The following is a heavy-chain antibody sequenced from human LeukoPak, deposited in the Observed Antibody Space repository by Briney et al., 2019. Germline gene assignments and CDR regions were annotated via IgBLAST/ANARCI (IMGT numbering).Heavy chain of an antibody. V-gene: IGHV3-21*01. CDR1: GFTFSSYS. Sequence: GGSLRLPCAASGFTFSSYSMNWVRQAPGKGLEWVSSISSSSSYIYYADSVKGRFTISRDNAKNSLYLQMNSLRAEDTAVYYFARFDRSSSTSRARFVPWPERTVVRLFSLSESAINFEY. J-gene: IGHJ4*01. D-gene: IGHD2-2*01. CDR2: ISSSSSYI. CDR3: ARFDRSSSTSRARFVPWPERTVVRLFSLSESAINFEY.